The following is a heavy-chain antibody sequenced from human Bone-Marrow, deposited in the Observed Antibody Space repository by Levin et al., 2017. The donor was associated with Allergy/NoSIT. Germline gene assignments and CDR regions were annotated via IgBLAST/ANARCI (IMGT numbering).Heavy chain of an antibody. Sequence: GGSLRLSCAASGFTFSSYGMHWVRQAPGKGLEWVAVISYDGSNKYYADSVKGRFTISRDNSKNTLYLQMNSLRAEDTAVYYCAKDLTVGPSYYMDVWGKGTTVTVSS. CDR2: ISYDGSNK. J-gene: IGHJ6*03. CDR3: AKDLTVGPSYYMDV. D-gene: IGHD1-14*01. V-gene: IGHV3-30*18. CDR1: GFTFSSYG.